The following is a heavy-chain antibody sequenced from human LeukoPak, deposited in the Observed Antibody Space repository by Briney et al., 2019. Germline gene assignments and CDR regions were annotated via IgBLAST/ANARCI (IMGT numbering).Heavy chain of an antibody. CDR1: GGSISSYY. J-gene: IGHJ3*02. Sequence: SETLSLTCTVSGGSISSYYWSWIRQPPGKGLEWIGYIYYSGSTNYNPSLKSRVTIPVDTSKNQFSLKLSSVTAADTAVYYCARDLAYYDFWSGYSDAFDIWGQGTMVTVSS. D-gene: IGHD3-3*01. CDR2: IYYSGST. CDR3: ARDLAYYDFWSGYSDAFDI. V-gene: IGHV4-59*01.